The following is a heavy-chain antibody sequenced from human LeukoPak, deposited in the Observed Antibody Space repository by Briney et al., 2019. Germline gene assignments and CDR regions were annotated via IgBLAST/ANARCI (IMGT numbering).Heavy chain of an antibody. CDR2: ISYDGSNK. D-gene: IGHD6-19*01. V-gene: IGHV3-30-3*01. CDR3: ARAPNSGWYVDNWFDP. J-gene: IGHJ5*02. Sequence: AGSLRLSCAASGFTFSSYAMHWVREAPGKGLEWVAVISYDGSNKYYADSVKGRFTISRDNSKNTLYLQMNSLRAEDTAVYYCARAPNSGWYVDNWFDPWGQGTLVTVSS. CDR1: GFTFSSYA.